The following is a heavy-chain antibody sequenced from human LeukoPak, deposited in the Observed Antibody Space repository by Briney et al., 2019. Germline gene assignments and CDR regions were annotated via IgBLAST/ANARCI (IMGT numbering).Heavy chain of an antibody. CDR3: ARSIAVYYGMDV. D-gene: IGHD6-6*01. CDR1: GFTFSSYS. V-gene: IGHV3-21*01. Sequence: GGSLRLSCAASGFTFSSYSMNWVRQAPGKGLEWVSSISSSSSYIYYADSVKGRFTISRDNAKNSPYLQMNSLRAEDTAVYYCARSIAVYYGMDVWGQGTTVTVSS. CDR2: ISSSSSYI. J-gene: IGHJ6*02.